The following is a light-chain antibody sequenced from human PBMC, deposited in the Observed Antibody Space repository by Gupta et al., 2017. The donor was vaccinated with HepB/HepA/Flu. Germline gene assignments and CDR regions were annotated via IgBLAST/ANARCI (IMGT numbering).Light chain of an antibody. V-gene: IGKV1-39*01. CDR1: QSININ. CDR3: QQRYSSPAT. CDR2: AAS. Sequence: DIHMTQSPSSLFAFVGDRVTIPCRASQSININLNWYQQKPGKAPKLLIFAASTLQSGVPSRFSGSGSGTDFTLTISSLQPEDFASYYCQQRYSSPATFGQGTKVEIK. J-gene: IGKJ1*01.